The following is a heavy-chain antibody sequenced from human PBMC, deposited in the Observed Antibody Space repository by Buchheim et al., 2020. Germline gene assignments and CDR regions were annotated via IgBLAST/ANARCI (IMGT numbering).Heavy chain of an antibody. V-gene: IGHV3-74*01. D-gene: IGHD1/OR15-1a*01. CDR3: ASDLNWDIFDH. CDR1: GFTFSSYV. Sequence: EVQLVESGGGLVQPGGSLRLSCAASGFTFSSYVMHWVRQVPGKGLEWVSRLSHDGVNPSYADSVKGRFTISRDSAKNTLYLQMNSLRAEDTAVYYCASDLNWDIFDHWGQGTL. J-gene: IGHJ4*02. CDR2: LSHDGVNP.